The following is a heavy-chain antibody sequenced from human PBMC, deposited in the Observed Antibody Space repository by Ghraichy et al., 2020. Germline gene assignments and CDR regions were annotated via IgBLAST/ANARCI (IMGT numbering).Heavy chain of an antibody. J-gene: IGHJ3*02. CDR2: SFHSGTT. D-gene: IGHD1-26*01. Sequence: SETLSLTCAVSGGSISTSNWWSWVRQPPAKGLEWIGESFHSGTTNYNPSLKSRVTISLDKSKNQFSLKLSSVTVADTAMYYCARGNSGDDAFDIWGPGTMVTVSS. CDR1: GGSISTSNW. V-gene: IGHV4-4*02. CDR3: ARGNSGDDAFDI.